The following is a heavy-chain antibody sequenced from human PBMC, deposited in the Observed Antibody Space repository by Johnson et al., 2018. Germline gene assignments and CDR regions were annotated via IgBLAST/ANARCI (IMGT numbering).Heavy chain of an antibody. V-gene: IGHV3-30*04. CDR3: AREDSPYHREYFRH. CDR2: ISYDGSNT. Sequence: QVQLVQSGGGVVQPGGSLRLSCAASGFTFSNYALHWVRQAPGKGLEWVALISYDGSNTYYADSVKGRFTMSRDNSKNTVYLQMNSLTVEDTAIYYGAREDSPYHREYFRHWGQDTLVLVSS. CDR1: GFTFSNYA. D-gene: IGHD2-15*01. J-gene: IGHJ1*01.